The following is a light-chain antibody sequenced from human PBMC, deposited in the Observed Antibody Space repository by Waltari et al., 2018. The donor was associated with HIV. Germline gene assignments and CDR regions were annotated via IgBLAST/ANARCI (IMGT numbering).Light chain of an antibody. J-gene: IGKJ4*01. V-gene: IGKV1-27*01. CDR2: AAS. CDR1: QGISNY. CDR3: QKYNSAPLT. Sequence: DTQMHQSPSYLSASAGDRVTITCRASQGISNYLAWYQQKPGKIPTPLIYAASTLQSGVPSRFSGSGSGTEFTLTISSLQPEDVATYYCQKYNSAPLTFGGGTKVEIK.